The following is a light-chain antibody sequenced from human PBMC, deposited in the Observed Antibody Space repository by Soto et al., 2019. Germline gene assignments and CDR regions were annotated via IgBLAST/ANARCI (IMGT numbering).Light chain of an antibody. Sequence: EIVLTQAPGTLSLSPGERATLSCRASQSVSSNFLAWYQQKPGQAPRLLIYGASTRATGIPDRFSGSGSGTDFTLTISRLEPEDFAVFYCQQYGSSPVTFGQGTRLEIK. CDR1: QSVSSNF. CDR2: GAS. V-gene: IGKV3-20*01. J-gene: IGKJ5*01. CDR3: QQYGSSPVT.